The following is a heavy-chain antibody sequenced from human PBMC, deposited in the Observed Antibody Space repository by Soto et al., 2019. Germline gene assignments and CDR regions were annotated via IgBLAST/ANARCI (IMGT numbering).Heavy chain of an antibody. CDR1: GGSVTSRNW. V-gene: IGHV4-4*02. CDR3: ARQELELDWFDP. CDR2: IHHSGTT. Sequence: QVQLQESGPGLVQPAGTLSLTCTVSGGSVTSRNWWIWVRQPPGKGLEWIGAIHHSGTTDYNPSLKRPATKSVDKPKNHFSLRLTSVTAADTALYYCARQELELDWFDPWGQGTLVSVSS. J-gene: IGHJ5*02. D-gene: IGHD1-7*01.